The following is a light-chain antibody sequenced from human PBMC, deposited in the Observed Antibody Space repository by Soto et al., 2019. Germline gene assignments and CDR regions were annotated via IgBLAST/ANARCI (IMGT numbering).Light chain of an antibody. Sequence: DIQMTQSPSSVSASVGDRVTITCRASQDISSWLTWYQQKPGKAPKVLIYIASRLQSGVPSRFSGSRSGTEFTLTISSLQPEDFATYYCLQHNSYPFTFGQGTRLEIK. CDR3: LQHNSYPFT. CDR2: IAS. V-gene: IGKV1-12*01. CDR1: QDISSW. J-gene: IGKJ5*01.